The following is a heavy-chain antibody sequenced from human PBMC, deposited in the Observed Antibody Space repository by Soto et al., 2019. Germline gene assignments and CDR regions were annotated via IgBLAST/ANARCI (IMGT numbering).Heavy chain of an antibody. V-gene: IGHV4-39*01. CDR3: ARQSGSYYFTYYGMDV. CDR2: IYYSGST. D-gene: IGHD1-26*01. CDR1: GGSISSSSYY. Sequence: SETLSLTCTVSGGSISSSSYYWGWIRQPPGKGLEWIGSIYYSGSTYYNPSLKSRVTISVDTSKNQFSLKLSSVTAADTAVYYCARQSGSYYFTYYGMDVWGQGTTVTVPS. J-gene: IGHJ6*02.